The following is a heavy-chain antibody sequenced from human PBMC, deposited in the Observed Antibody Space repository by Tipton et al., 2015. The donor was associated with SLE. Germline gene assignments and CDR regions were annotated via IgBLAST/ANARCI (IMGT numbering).Heavy chain of an antibody. J-gene: IGHJ4*02. CDR1: GFTFDDFG. CDR3: ARGIFSGFTGGLGDY. V-gene: IGHV3-20*04. D-gene: IGHD3-22*01. CDR2: INWNGDST. Sequence: SLRLSCAASGFTFDDFGMSWVRQAPGKGLEWVSRINWNGDSTAYADSVKGRFIISRDNAKNALYLQMNSLRVEDSAFYYCARGIFSGFTGGLGDYWGQGIRVAVSS.